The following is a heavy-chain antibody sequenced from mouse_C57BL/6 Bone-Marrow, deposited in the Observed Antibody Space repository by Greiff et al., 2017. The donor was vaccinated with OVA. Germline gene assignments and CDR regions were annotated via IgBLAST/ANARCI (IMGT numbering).Heavy chain of an antibody. CDR1: GYTFTSYW. Sequence: VQLQQPGAELVKPGASVKVSCKASGYTFTSYWMHWVKQRPGQGLEWIGRIHPSDSDTNYNQKFKGKATLTVDKSSSTAYMQLSSLTSEDSAVYYSAIGPNYGFYYFDYWGQGTTLTVSS. V-gene: IGHV1-74*01. CDR3: AIGPNYGFYYFDY. CDR2: IHPSDSDT. D-gene: IGHD2-2*01. J-gene: IGHJ2*01.